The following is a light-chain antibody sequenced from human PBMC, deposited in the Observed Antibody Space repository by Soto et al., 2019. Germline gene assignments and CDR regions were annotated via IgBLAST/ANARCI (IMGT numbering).Light chain of an antibody. V-gene: IGKV1-39*01. CDR2: AAS. Sequence: DIQMTQSPSSLSASVGDGVTITCRASQTINSYLSWYQQKPGKAPKVLINAASTLQSGVPSRFNGSGSGTDFTLSISSLQTEDFATYYCQQSHTTPNTFGQGTKVEIK. J-gene: IGKJ2*01. CDR3: QQSHTTPNT. CDR1: QTINSY.